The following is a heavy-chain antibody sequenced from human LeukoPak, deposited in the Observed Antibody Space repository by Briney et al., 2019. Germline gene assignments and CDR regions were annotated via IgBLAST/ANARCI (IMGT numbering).Heavy chain of an antibody. CDR1: GLVFSNYD. Sequence: GGSLRLSCAASGLVFSNYDMHWVRQVAGKGQEWVSGIGTVGDTYYSDSVKGRVTISRENAKSSLYLQMNNLRAGDTAVYYCVRGHDYGDYRHWFFDLWGRGTLVTVSS. D-gene: IGHD4-17*01. J-gene: IGHJ2*01. CDR2: IGTVGDT. CDR3: VRGHDYGDYRHWFFDL. V-gene: IGHV3-13*01.